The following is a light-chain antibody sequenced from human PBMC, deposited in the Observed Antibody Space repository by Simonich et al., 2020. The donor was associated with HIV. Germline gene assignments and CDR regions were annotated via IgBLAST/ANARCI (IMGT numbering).Light chain of an antibody. Sequence: EIVMTQSPATLSVSPGERATLSCRARQSGSSNLAWYQPKPGQAPRLLIYGASTRATGIPARFSGSGSGTEFTLSISSMQSEDFAVYYCHQYNNWPTFGGGTKVEIK. CDR2: GAS. CDR3: HQYNNWPT. V-gene: IGKV3-15*01. J-gene: IGKJ4*01. CDR1: QSGSSN.